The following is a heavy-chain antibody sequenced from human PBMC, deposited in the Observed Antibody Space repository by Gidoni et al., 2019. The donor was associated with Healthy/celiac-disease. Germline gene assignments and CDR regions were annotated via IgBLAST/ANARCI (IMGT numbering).Heavy chain of an antibody. CDR3: ANLDYGDRDYYYYYMDV. V-gene: IGHV3-30*18. D-gene: IGHD4-17*01. CDR2: ISYDGSNK. Sequence: QVQLVESGGGVVQHGRSLRLSCSASGFTFSSHGMHWVRQAPGKGLEWVAVISYDGSNKYYADSVKGRFTISRDNSKNTLYLQMNSLRAEDTAVYYCANLDYGDRDYYYYYMDVWGKGTTVTVSS. J-gene: IGHJ6*03. CDR1: GFTFSSHG.